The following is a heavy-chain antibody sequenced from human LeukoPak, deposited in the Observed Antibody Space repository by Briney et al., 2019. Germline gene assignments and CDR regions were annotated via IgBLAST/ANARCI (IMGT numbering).Heavy chain of an antibody. CDR3: AKDATSRFDY. V-gene: IGHV3-30*02. Sequence: GGSLRLSCAASGFTFSRYGMHWVRQAPGKGLEWVAFIRYDGSNKYYTDSVKGRFTISRDNSKNTLYLQMNSLRTEDTAVYYCAKDATSRFDYWGQGTLATVSS. D-gene: IGHD2-15*01. J-gene: IGHJ4*02. CDR2: IRYDGSNK. CDR1: GFTFSRYG.